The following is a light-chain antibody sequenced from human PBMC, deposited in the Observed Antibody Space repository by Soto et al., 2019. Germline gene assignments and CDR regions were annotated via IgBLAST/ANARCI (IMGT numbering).Light chain of an antibody. V-gene: IGKV3-15*01. J-gene: IGKJ1*01. CDR3: QQYNDWPLT. Sequence: EIVMTQSPAALSVSPGERATLSCRASQSGSIDLAWYQQKPGQAPRLLIYGASVRATGIPARFSGSGAGTEFTLTISSLQSEDFALYYCQQYNDWPLTFGQGTKVDIK. CDR1: QSGSID. CDR2: GAS.